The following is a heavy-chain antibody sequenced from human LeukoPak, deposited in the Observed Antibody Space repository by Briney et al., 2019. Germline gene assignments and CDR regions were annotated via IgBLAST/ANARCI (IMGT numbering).Heavy chain of an antibody. CDR1: GGSISSYY. Sequence: SETLSLTCTVSGGSISSYYWSWTRQPAGKGLEWIGRIYTSGSTNYNPSLKSRVTMSVDTSKNQFSLKLSSVTAADTAVYYCAREELVHYYYYMDVWGKGTTVTVSS. CDR3: AREELVHYYYYMDV. D-gene: IGHD6-6*01. CDR2: IYTSGST. V-gene: IGHV4-4*07. J-gene: IGHJ6*03.